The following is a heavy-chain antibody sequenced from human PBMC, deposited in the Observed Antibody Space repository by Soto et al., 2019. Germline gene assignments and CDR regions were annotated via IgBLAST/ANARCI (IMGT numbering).Heavy chain of an antibody. Sequence: SETLSLTCTVSGVSISNSSYYWGWIRRPPGKGLEWIGTIYYSGITYYNPSLKSRVTISVDTSKNQFSLKLTSVTAADTAVYYCARHGSNWGQGTLVTVS. CDR2: IYYSGIT. CDR3: ARHGSN. CDR1: GVSISNSSYY. V-gene: IGHV4-39*01. J-gene: IGHJ4*02.